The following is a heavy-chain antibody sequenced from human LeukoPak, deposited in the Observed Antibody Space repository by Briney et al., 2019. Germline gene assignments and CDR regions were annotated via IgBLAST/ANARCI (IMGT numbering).Heavy chain of an antibody. D-gene: IGHD3-10*01. CDR2: INPNSGGT. CDR3: ARKRWFGESSSDY. Sequence: ASVKVSCKASGYTFTGYYMHWVRQAPGQGLEWMGWINPNSGGTNYAQKFQGRVTMTRDTSISTAYMELSRPRSDDTAVYYCARKRWFGESSSDYWGQGTLVTVSS. J-gene: IGHJ4*02. CDR1: GYTFTGYY. V-gene: IGHV1-2*02.